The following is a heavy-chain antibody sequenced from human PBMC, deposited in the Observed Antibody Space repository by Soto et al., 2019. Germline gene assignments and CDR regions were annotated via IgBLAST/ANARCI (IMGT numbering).Heavy chain of an antibody. V-gene: IGHV3-11*01. CDR3: ARGGASVTTPFDY. Sequence: KLGGSLRLSCAASGFAFSDPYMSWIRKAPGKGLEWISYISSSGSTIYYADSVKGRFSISRDNAKKSLYLQMDSLTADDTAVYYCARGGASVTTPFDYWGQGTQVTVSS. CDR1: GFAFSDPY. D-gene: IGHD4-17*01. J-gene: IGHJ4*02. CDR2: ISSSGSTI.